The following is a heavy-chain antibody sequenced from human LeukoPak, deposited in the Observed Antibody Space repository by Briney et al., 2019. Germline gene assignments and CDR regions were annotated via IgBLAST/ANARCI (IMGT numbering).Heavy chain of an antibody. CDR3: AKDFSSSWYARYYGMDV. Sequence: PGGSLRLSCAASGFTFSSYAMSWVRQAPGKGLEWVSAISGSGGSTYYADSVKGRFTISRDNSKNTLYLQMNSLRAEDTAVYYCAKDFSSSWYARYYGMDVWGQGTTVTVSS. V-gene: IGHV3-23*01. CDR1: GFTFSSYA. CDR2: ISGSGGST. D-gene: IGHD6-13*01. J-gene: IGHJ6*02.